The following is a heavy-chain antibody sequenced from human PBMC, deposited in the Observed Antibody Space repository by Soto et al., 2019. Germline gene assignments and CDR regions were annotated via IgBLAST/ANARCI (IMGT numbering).Heavy chain of an antibody. CDR2: INHSGST. D-gene: IGHD2-2*01. CDR1: GGSFSGYY. Sequence: QVQLQQWGAGLLKPSETLSLTCAVYGGSFSGYYWSWIRQPPGKGLEWIGEINHSGSTNYNPSLKSRVTISVDTSKNQFSLKLSSVTAADTAVYYWARLGIGGCSSTSCYYYYYMDVWGKGTTVTVSS. V-gene: IGHV4-34*01. CDR3: ARLGIGGCSSTSCYYYYYMDV. J-gene: IGHJ6*03.